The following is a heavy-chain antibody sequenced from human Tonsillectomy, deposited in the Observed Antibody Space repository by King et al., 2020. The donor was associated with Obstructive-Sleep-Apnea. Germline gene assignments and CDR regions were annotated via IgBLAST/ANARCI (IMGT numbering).Heavy chain of an antibody. CDR2: INTSGST. CDR1: GESLRGYF. V-gene: IGHV4-34*01. Sequence: VQLQQWGAGLLKPSETLSLTCAVNGESLRGYFWGWIRQTPGRGLEWIGEINTSGSTNYNPSLKSRVPMSVDTSKNHMSLELRSVTAADTALYYCAKGSVFGPWGQGTLVTVSS. D-gene: IGHD3-3*01. J-gene: IGHJ5*02. CDR3: AKGSVFGP.